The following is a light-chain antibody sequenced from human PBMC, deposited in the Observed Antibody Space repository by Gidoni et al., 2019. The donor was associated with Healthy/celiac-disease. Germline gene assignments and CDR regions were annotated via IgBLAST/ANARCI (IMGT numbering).Light chain of an antibody. CDR3: QQYNNWPYT. Sequence: EIVMTQSPATLSVSPGERATLSCRASQSVSSNLAWYQQKPGQAPRLLIYGASTRATGIPARSSGSGSGTEFTLTISSLQSEDFAVYYCQQYNNWPYTFXQXTKLEIK. CDR2: GAS. J-gene: IGKJ2*01. V-gene: IGKV3-15*01. CDR1: QSVSSN.